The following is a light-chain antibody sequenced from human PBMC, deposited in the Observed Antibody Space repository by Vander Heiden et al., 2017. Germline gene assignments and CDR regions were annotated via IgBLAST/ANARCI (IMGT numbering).Light chain of an antibody. V-gene: IGKV1-39*01. J-gene: IGKJ5*01. Sequence: DIQMTQSPSSLSASVGDRVTITCRASQSSSTYLNWYQQKPGKAPKLLIYAASSLERGVPSRFSGGGSGTDFTLTITSLQPEDFATYYCQQSYSTTSITFGQGTRLEIK. CDR2: AAS. CDR1: QSSSTY. CDR3: QQSYSTTSIT.